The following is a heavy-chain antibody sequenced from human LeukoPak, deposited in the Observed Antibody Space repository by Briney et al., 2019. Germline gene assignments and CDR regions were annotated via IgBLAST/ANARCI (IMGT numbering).Heavy chain of an antibody. V-gene: IGHV3-7*01. J-gene: IGHJ4*01. Sequence: PGRSLRLSCAASGFTFSQYWMTSVRQAPGKGLEWVANIKPDGTEKDYVDSVRGRLTISRDNANNSLFLQVNALRGEDTAVYFCARAITFSGSRWANDYWGHATLVTVSS. CDR1: GFTFSQYW. D-gene: IGHD6-13*01. CDR3: ARAITFSGSRWANDY. CDR2: IKPDGTEK.